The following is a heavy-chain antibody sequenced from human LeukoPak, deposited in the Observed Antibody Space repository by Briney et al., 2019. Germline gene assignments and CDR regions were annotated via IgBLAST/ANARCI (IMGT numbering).Heavy chain of an antibody. Sequence: PSETLSLTCAVYGGSFSGYYWSWIRQPPGKGLEWIGEINHSGSTDYNPSLKSRVTISVDTSKNQFSLKLSSVTAADTAVYYCARVLLFWSGYYFDYWGQGTLVTVSP. J-gene: IGHJ4*02. CDR2: INHSGST. CDR3: ARVLLFWSGYYFDY. CDR1: GGSFSGYY. V-gene: IGHV4-34*01. D-gene: IGHD3-3*01.